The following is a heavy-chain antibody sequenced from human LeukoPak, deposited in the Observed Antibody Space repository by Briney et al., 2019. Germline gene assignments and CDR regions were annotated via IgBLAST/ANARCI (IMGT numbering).Heavy chain of an antibody. CDR2: VDAHGGSR. V-gene: IGHV3-74*01. Sequence: PGGSLRLSCAGSGFTFSNYWMYWVRQAPGKGLVWVSHVDAHGGSRTYADSVKGRFTISRDNDKKMMYLQMSSLRAEDTAVYYCVRGPSFYYYYYDMDVWGQGTTVTVSS. J-gene: IGHJ6*02. CDR1: GFTFSNYW. CDR3: VRGPSFYYYYYDMDV. D-gene: IGHD6-6*01.